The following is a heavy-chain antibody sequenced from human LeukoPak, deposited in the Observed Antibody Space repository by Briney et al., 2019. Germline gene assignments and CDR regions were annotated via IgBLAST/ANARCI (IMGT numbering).Heavy chain of an antibody. V-gene: IGHV3-15*01. D-gene: IGHD3-9*01. CDR1: GFTSSNAW. CDR3: TTASEYYDILTGYYTFDY. CDR2: IKSKTDNGTP. J-gene: IGHJ4*02. Sequence: GGSLTLSCAASGFTSSNAWMGCVRQAPGKGLEWVGRIKSKTDNGTPDYAAPVKGRFTLSRDDSKNTLHLQMNRLKTEDTAVYYCTTASEYYDILTGYYTFDYWGQGTLVTVSS.